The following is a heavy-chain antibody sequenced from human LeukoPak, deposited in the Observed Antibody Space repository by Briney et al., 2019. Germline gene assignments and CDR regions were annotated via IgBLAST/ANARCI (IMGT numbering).Heavy chain of an antibody. D-gene: IGHD5-24*01. CDR1: GGTFSGYA. CDR2: IIPIFGTA. CDR3: AEEAGDGYNYKGYFDY. J-gene: IGHJ4*02. Sequence: ASVKVSCKASGGTFSGYANSWVRQAPGQGLEWMGRIIPIFGTANYAQKFQGRVTITTDESTSAAYMELSSLRSEDTAVYYCAEEAGDGYNYKGYFDYWGQGTLVTVSS. V-gene: IGHV1-69*05.